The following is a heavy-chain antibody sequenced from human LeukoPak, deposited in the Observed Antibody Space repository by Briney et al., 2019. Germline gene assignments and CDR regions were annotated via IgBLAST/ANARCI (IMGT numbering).Heavy chain of an antibody. J-gene: IGHJ4*02. D-gene: IGHD3-3*01. CDR2: IKQDGSEK. V-gene: IGHV3-7*01. CDR1: GFTVSNDW. Sequence: GGSLRLSCAASGFTVSNDWMSWVRQAPGKGLEWVANIKQDGSEKYYVDSVKGRFTISRDNAKNSLYLQMNSLRAEDTAVYYCARVFTEDRFLDLGFDYWGQGTLVTVSS. CDR3: ARVFTEDRFLDLGFDY.